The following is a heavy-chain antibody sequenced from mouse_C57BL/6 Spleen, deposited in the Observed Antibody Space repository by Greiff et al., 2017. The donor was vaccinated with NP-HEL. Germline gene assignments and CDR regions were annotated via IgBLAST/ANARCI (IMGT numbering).Heavy chain of an antibody. D-gene: IGHD1-1*01. CDR3: TRGYYGSRGCAY. CDR1: GYTFTDYE. CDR2: IDPETGGT. J-gene: IGHJ3*01. V-gene: IGHV1-15*01. Sequence: VQLQQSGAELVRPGASVTLSCKASGYTFTDYEMHWVKQTPVHGLEWIGAIDPETGGTASNQKFKGKAILTADKSSSTAYMELRSLTSEDSAVYYCTRGYYGSRGCAYWGQGTLVTVSA.